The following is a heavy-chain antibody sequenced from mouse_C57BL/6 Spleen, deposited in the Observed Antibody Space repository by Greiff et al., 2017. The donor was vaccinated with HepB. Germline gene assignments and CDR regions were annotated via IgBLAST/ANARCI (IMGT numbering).Heavy chain of an antibody. Sequence: EVQLVESGGGLVQPKGSLKLSCAASGFSFNTYAMNWVRQAPGKGLEWVARIRSKSNNYATYYADSVKDRFTISRDDSESMLYLQMNNLKTEDTAMYYCVRHIYYDYDELDYWGQGTSVTVSS. CDR3: VRHIYYDYDELDY. CDR2: IRSKSNNYAT. V-gene: IGHV10-1*01. D-gene: IGHD2-4*01. J-gene: IGHJ4*01. CDR1: GFSFNTYA.